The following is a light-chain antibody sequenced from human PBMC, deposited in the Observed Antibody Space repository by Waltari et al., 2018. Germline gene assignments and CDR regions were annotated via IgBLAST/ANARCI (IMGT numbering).Light chain of an antibody. CDR3: QQRSKWPLT. CDR1: QSVSRF. Sequence: EIVLTQSPATLSLSPGERATLPCRARQSVSRFLAWYQQKPGQAPRLLISDASNRATGIPARFSGSGSGTDFTLTISNLEPEDFAVYYCQQRSKWPLTFGGGTKVEIK. J-gene: IGKJ4*01. V-gene: IGKV3-11*01. CDR2: DAS.